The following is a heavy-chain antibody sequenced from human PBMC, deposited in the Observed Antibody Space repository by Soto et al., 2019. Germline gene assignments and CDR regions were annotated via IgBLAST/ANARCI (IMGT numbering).Heavy chain of an antibody. CDR1: GFTFSSYG. Sequence: GGSLRLSCAASGFTFSSYGMHWVRQAPGKGLEWVAVIWYDGSNKYYADSVKGRFTISRDNSKDTLYLQMNSLRAEDTAVYYCARGGPPLMARSGWFDPWGQGTLVTVSS. CDR3: ARGGPPLMARSGWFDP. CDR2: IWYDGSNK. D-gene: IGHD3-10*01. J-gene: IGHJ5*02. V-gene: IGHV3-33*01.